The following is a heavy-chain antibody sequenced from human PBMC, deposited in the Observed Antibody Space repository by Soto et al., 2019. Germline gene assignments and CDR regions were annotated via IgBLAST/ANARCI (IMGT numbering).Heavy chain of an antibody. CDR2: IYWDDDK. D-gene: IGHD4-17*01. CDR3: AHSDYGDYFDY. J-gene: IGHJ4*02. V-gene: IGHV2-5*02. Sequence: QITLKESGPTLVKPTQTLTLTCTFSGFSLSAHGVGVGWIRQPPGKALEWLALIYWDDDKRYSPSLKSRLTITKDTSKNQVVLTMTNMVPVDTATSFCAHSDYGDYFDYWGQGTLVTVSS. CDR1: GFSLSAHGVG.